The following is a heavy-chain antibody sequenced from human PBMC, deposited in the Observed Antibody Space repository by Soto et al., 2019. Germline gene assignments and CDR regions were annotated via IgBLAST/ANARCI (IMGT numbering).Heavy chain of an antibody. CDR1: GGSFSGYY. D-gene: IGHD6-13*01. J-gene: IGHJ4*02. CDR2: INHSGST. Sequence: QVQLQQWGAGLLKPSETLSLTCAVYGGSFSGYYWSWIRQPPGKGLEWIGEINHSGSTNYNPSLKSRVTISVDTSKNQFSLKLSSVTAADTAVYYCAREKPYSSSWDHDYWGQGTLVTVSS. CDR3: AREKPYSSSWDHDY. V-gene: IGHV4-34*01.